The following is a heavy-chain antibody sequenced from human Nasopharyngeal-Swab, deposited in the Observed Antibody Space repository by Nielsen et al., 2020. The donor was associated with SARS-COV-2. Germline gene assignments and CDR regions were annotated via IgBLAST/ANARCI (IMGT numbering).Heavy chain of an antibody. CDR1: GFTFSSYW. Sequence: ETLSLTCAASGFTFSSYWMHWVRQAPGKGLVWVSRINSDGSSTSYADSVKGRFTISRDNAKNTLYLQMNSLRAEDTAVYYCAREEFGGYDSSGYAYSYYFDYWGQGTLVTVSS. J-gene: IGHJ4*02. D-gene: IGHD3-22*01. CDR2: INSDGSST. CDR3: AREEFGGYDSSGYAYSYYFDY. V-gene: IGHV3-74*01.